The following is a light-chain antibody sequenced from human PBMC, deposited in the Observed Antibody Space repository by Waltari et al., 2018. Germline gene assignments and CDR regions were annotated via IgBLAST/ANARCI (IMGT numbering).Light chain of an antibody. CDR1: QSVSRA. V-gene: IGKV3-20*01. Sequence: PGERATVSCRTSQSVSRALAWYQQKTGQAPRLLIDGASTRATGIPDRFSGSGSGTDFSLTISRLEPDDFAVYYCQHYLRLPVTFGQGTTVEI. J-gene: IGKJ1*01. CDR3: QHYLRLPVT. CDR2: GAS.